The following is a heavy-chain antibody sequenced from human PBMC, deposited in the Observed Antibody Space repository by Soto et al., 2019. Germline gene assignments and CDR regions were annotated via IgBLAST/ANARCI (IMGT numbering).Heavy chain of an antibody. V-gene: IGHV4-30-4*07. CDR2: IYYSGST. Sequence: PSETLSLTCAVSGGSISSGGYSWSWIRQPPGKGLEWIGYIYYSGSTYYNPSLKSRVTISVDTSKNQFSLKLSSVTAADTAVYYCATRYSGYGDYWGQGTLVTVSS. CDR3: ATRYSGYGDY. CDR1: GGSISSGGYS. D-gene: IGHD5-12*01. J-gene: IGHJ4*02.